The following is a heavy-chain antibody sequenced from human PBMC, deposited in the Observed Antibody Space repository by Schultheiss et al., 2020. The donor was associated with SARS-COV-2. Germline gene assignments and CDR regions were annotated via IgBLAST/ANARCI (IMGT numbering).Heavy chain of an antibody. J-gene: IGHJ4*02. CDR1: GFTFSSYG. Sequence: GGSLRLSCAASGFTFSSYGMHWVRQAPGKGLEWVSSISSSSTNIYNADSVKGRFTISRDNAKNSLYLQMNSLRAEDTAMYYCARELTTYLDYWGRGTLVTVSS. D-gene: IGHD1-1*01. V-gene: IGHV3-21*06. CDR3: ARELTTYLDY. CDR2: ISSSSTNI.